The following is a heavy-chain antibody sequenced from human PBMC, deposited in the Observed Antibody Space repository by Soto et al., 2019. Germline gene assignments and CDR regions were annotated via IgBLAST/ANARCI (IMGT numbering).Heavy chain of an antibody. D-gene: IGHD4-4*01. CDR1: GGSISSSSYY. Sequence: QLQLQESGPGLVKPSETLSLTCTVSGGSISSSSYYWGWIRQPPGKGLEWIGSIYYSGSTYYNPSLKSRVTISVDTSKNQFSLKLSSVTAADTAVYYCARRDSDYSSSIDYWGQGTLVTVSS. V-gene: IGHV4-39*01. CDR3: ARRDSDYSSSIDY. J-gene: IGHJ4*02. CDR2: IYYSGST.